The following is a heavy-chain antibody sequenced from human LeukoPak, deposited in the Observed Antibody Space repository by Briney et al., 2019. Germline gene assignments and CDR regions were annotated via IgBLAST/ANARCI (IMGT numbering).Heavy chain of an antibody. J-gene: IGHJ6*02. CDR3: ARDHLAVFYGMDV. V-gene: IGHV3-21*01. D-gene: IGHD3-3*02. CDR1: GFTLSTYN. CDR2: ISSSGTYT. Sequence: GGSLRLSCAASGFTLSTYNMNWVRQAPGKGLEWVSSISSSGTYTHYADSVKGRFTISRDNAKNSLYLQMNSLRAEDTAVYYCARDHLAVFYGMDVWGLGTTVTVSS.